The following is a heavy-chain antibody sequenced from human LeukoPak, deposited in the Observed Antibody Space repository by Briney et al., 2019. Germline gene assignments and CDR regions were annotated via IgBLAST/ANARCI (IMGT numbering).Heavy chain of an antibody. CDR2: FDPEDGET. V-gene: IGHV1-24*01. CDR3: ATATCSGGSCYSGYFQH. J-gene: IGHJ1*01. D-gene: IGHD2-15*01. Sequence: ASVKVSCKVSGYTLTELSMHWVRQAPGKGLEWMGGFDPEDGETIYAQKFQGRVTMTEDTSTDTAYMELSSLRSEDTAVYYCATATCSGGSCYSGYFQHWGQGTLVPVSS. CDR1: GYTLTELS.